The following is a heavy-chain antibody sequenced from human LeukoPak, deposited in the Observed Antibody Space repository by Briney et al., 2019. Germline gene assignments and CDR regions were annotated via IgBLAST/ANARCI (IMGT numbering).Heavy chain of an antibody. D-gene: IGHD6-19*01. CDR1: GHTFTSYG. V-gene: IGHV1-18*01. Sequence: ASVKVSCKASGHTFTSYGISWVRQAPGQGLEWMGWISAYNGNTNYAQKLQGRVTMTTDTSTSTAYMELRSLRSDDTAVYYCARVAGIAVAGRGYYFDYWGQGTLVTVSS. J-gene: IGHJ4*02. CDR3: ARVAGIAVAGRGYYFDY. CDR2: ISAYNGNT.